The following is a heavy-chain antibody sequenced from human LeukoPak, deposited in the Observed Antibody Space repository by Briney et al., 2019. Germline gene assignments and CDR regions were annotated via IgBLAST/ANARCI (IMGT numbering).Heavy chain of an antibody. CDR3: ARLNYDFWSGPDSVAWFDP. CDR1: GGSISSHY. CDR2: IYYSGST. J-gene: IGHJ5*02. Sequence: SETLSLTCTVSGGSISSHYWGWIRQPPGKGLEWIGYIYYSGSTNYNPSLKSRVTISVDTSKNQFPLKLSSVTAADTAVYYCARLNYDFWSGPDSVAWFDPWGQGTLVTVSS. V-gene: IGHV4-59*08. D-gene: IGHD3-3*01.